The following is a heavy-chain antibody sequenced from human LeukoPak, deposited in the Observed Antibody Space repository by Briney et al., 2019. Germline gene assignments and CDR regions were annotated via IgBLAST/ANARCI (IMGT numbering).Heavy chain of an antibody. V-gene: IGHV3-30-3*01. J-gene: IGHJ6*02. D-gene: IGHD5-12*01. CDR1: GFTFSSYA. Sequence: PGGSLRLSCAASGFTFSSYAMHWVRQAPGKGLEWVAVISYDGSNKYYADSVKGRFTISRDNSKNTLYLQMNSLRAEDTAVCYCARDRRYSGYDSYYGMDVWGQGTTVTVSS. CDR3: ARDRRYSGYDSYYGMDV. CDR2: ISYDGSNK.